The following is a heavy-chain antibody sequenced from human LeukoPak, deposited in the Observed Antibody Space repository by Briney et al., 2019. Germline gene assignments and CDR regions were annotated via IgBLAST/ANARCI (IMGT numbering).Heavy chain of an antibody. D-gene: IGHD6-19*01. CDR3: TRVKGPSSGFDP. V-gene: IGHV4-34*01. CDR2: INHSGST. Sequence: SETLSLTCAVYGGSFSGYYWSWIRQPPGKGLEWIGEINHSGSTNYNPSLKSRVTISVDTSKNQFSLKLSSVTAADTAVYYCTRVKGPSSGFDPWGQGTLVTVSS. J-gene: IGHJ5*02. CDR1: GGSFSGYY.